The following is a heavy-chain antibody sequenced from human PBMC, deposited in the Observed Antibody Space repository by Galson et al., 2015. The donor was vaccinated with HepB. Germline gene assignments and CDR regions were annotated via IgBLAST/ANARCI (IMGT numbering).Heavy chain of an antibody. V-gene: IGHV3-48*04. CDR2: ISATSYII. J-gene: IGHJ6*02. CDR3: ARQEYGSSRFYYHFGMDV. Sequence: SLRLSCAASGFTFSTYNMNWVRQSPGKGLEWISYISATSYIIYYADSVKGRFAISRDGARNSLYLQMNSLRAEDTAVYYCARQEYGSSRFYYHFGMDVWGQGTTVTVSS. D-gene: IGHD6-6*01. CDR1: GFTFSTYN.